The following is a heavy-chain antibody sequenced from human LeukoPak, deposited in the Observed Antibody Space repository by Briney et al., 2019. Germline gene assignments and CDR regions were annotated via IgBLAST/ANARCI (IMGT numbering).Heavy chain of an antibody. CDR2: IYYSGST. Sequence: SETLSLTCTVSGGSISISTTTYYWGWIRQPPGKGLEWIGSIYYSGSTYYNPSLKSRVTISVDTSKNQFSLKLNSVTAADTAVYYCASGRYYNWFDPWGQGTLVTVSS. CDR1: GGSISISTTTYY. J-gene: IGHJ5*02. CDR3: ASGRYYNWFDP. V-gene: IGHV4-39*01. D-gene: IGHD1-26*01.